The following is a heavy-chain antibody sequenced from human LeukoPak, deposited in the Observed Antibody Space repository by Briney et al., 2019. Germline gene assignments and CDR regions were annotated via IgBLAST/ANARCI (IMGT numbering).Heavy chain of an antibody. CDR3: ARDIGWYFDL. V-gene: IGHV4-59*01. CDR1: GGSISSYY. CDR2: IYYSGST. J-gene: IGHJ2*01. D-gene: IGHD1-26*01. Sequence: SETLSLTCTVSGGSISSYYWSWIRQPPGKGLEWIGYIYYSGSTNYNPSLKSRVTISVGTSKNQFSLKLSSVTAADTAVYYCARDIGWYFDLWGRGTLVTVSS.